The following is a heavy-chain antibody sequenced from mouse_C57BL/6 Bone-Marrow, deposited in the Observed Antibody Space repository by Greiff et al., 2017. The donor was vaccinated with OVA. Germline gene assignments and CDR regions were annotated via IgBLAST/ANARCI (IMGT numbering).Heavy chain of an antibody. Sequence: QVQLQQPGAELVKPGASVKLSCKASGYTFTSYWMHWVKQRPGPGLEWIGMIHPNSGSTNYNEKFKSKATLTVDKSSSTAYMQLSSLTSEDSAVYYCVYSNPWFAYWGQGTLVTVSA. CDR2: IHPNSGST. J-gene: IGHJ3*01. D-gene: IGHD2-5*01. CDR1: GYTFTSYW. CDR3: VYSNPWFAY. V-gene: IGHV1-64*01.